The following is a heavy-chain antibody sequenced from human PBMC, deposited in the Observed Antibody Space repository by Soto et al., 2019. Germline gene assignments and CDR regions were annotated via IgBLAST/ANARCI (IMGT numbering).Heavy chain of an antibody. CDR3: ARAQFYSGSGNYNNLMFDA. V-gene: IGHV4-30-2*01. D-gene: IGHD3-10*01. CDR1: GGSIGGVGES. CDR2: MYHSGTF. Sequence: SETLSLTCAVSGGSIGGVGESWSWIRQPPGGGLEWIGYMYHSGTFLKSPSLKTRLTMSLDMSKNQFSLTLNSMTAADTAVYYCARAQFYSGSGNYNNLMFDAWGQG. J-gene: IGHJ5*02.